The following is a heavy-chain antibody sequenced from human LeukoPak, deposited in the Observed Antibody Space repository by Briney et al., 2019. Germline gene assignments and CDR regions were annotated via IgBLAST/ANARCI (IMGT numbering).Heavy chain of an antibody. V-gene: IGHV3-33*01. J-gene: IGHJ4*02. CDR2: IWYDGSNK. CDR3: ARGGDYYDSGSDYFDY. D-gene: IGHD3-10*01. CDR1: GFTFSDYG. Sequence: GGSLRLSCAASGFTFSDYGMHWVRQAPGKGLEWVAVIWYDGSNKYHADSVKGRFTISRDNSRNTLYLQMNSLRAEDTAVYYCARGGDYYDSGSDYFDYWGQETLVTVSS.